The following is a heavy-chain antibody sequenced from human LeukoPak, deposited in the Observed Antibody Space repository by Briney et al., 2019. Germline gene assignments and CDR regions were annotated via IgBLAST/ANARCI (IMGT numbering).Heavy chain of an antibody. Sequence: ESLKISCKGSGYSFTSYWIGWVRHMPGKGLEWMGIIDPRDSDTRYSPSFEGQVTISADKSISTAYLQWSSLTASDSAMFYCAKMSRDGYTLDYWGQGTLVTVSS. V-gene: IGHV5-51*01. CDR1: GYSFTSYW. CDR2: IDPRDSDT. D-gene: IGHD5-24*01. CDR3: AKMSRDGYTLDY. J-gene: IGHJ4*02.